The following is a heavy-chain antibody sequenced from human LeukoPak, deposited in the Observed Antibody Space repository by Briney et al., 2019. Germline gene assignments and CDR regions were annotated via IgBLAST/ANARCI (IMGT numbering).Heavy chain of an antibody. D-gene: IGHD6-13*01. J-gene: IGHJ5*02. CDR2: IYTSGST. V-gene: IGHV4-4*07. CDR1: GGSISSYY. Sequence: PSETLSLTCTVSGGSISSYYWSWIRQPAGKGLEWIGRIYTSGSTNYNPSLKSRVTMSVDTSKNQFSLKLSSVTAADTAVYYCARLGVRGVAAAGGWFDPWGQGTLVTVSS. CDR3: ARLGVRGVAAAGGWFDP.